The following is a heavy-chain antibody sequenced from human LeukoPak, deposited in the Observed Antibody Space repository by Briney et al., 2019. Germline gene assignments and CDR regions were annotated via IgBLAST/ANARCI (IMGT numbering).Heavy chain of an antibody. J-gene: IGHJ6*03. CDR3: ARETSQKGAHYRDV. V-gene: IGHV4-39*07. CDR2: IYYSGST. Sequence: SETLSLTCTVSGGSISSSSYYWGWIRQPPGKGLEWIGSIYYSGSTYYNPSLKSRVTISVDTSKNQFSLKLSSVTAADTAVYYCARETSQKGAHYRDVWGKGTTVTISS. CDR1: GGSISSSSYY. D-gene: IGHD3-16*01.